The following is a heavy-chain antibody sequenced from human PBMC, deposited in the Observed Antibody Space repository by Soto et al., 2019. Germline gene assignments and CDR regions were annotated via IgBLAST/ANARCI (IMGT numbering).Heavy chain of an antibody. Sequence: GGSLRLSCAASGFTFSSYAMSWVRQAPGKGLEWVSAISGSGGNTYYADSVKGRFTISRDNSRNTLYLQMNSLRADDTAVYYCAKVPRYCSGGSCYGGYFDSWGQGTMVTVS. J-gene: IGHJ4*02. D-gene: IGHD2-15*01. CDR2: ISGSGGNT. CDR1: GFTFSSYA. V-gene: IGHV3-23*01. CDR3: AKVPRYCSGGSCYGGYFDS.